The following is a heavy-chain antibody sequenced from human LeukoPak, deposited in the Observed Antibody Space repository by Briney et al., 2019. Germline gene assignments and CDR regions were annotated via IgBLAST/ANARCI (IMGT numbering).Heavy chain of an antibody. CDR2: INAGNGNT. D-gene: IGHD4-17*01. CDR1: GYTFTSYA. Sequence: VASVKVSCKASGYTFTSYAMHWVRQAPGQRLEWMEWINAGNGNTKYSQKFQGRVTITRDTSASTAYMELSSLRSEDTAVYYCARGLRYGDFDYWGQGTLVTVSS. V-gene: IGHV1-3*01. J-gene: IGHJ4*02. CDR3: ARGLRYGDFDY.